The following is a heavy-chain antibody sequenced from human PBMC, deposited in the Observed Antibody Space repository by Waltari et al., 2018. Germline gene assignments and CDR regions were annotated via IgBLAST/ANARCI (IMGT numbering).Heavy chain of an antibody. Sequence: QVQLVQSGAEVKKPGASVKVSCKASGYTFTSYYMHWVRQAPGQGLEWMGIINPSGGSTSYAQKLQGRVTMTRDTSTSTVYMELSSLRSEDTAVYYCARDGQLAYSSSSGYYWGQGTLVTVSS. D-gene: IGHD6-6*01. CDR2: INPSGGST. CDR3: ARDGQLAYSSSSGYY. V-gene: IGHV1-46*01. CDR1: GYTFTSYY. J-gene: IGHJ4*02.